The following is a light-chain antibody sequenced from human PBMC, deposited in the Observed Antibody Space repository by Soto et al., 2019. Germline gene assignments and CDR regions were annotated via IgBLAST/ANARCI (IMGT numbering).Light chain of an antibody. CDR3: QSYGDSLSGYV. J-gene: IGLJ1*01. V-gene: IGLV1-40*01. CDR2: GNS. Sequence: QSSLTQPPSLSGAPGQRVTISCTGSNSNIGAGYDVHWYQQLPGTAPKLLIYGNSNRPSGVPDRFSGSKSGTSASLTITGLQAEDEADYYCQSYGDSLSGYVFGTGTKVNVL. CDR1: NSNIGAGYD.